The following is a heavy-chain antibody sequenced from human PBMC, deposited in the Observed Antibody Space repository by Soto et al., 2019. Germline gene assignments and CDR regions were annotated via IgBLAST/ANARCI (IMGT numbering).Heavy chain of an antibody. J-gene: IGHJ4*02. CDR2: ISYDGSNK. V-gene: IGHV3-30-3*01. Sequence: GGSLRLSCAASGFTFSSYAMHWVRQAPGKGLEWVAVISYDGSNKYYADSVKGRFTISRDNSKNTLYLQMNSLRAEDTAVYYCARSFVDTAMVLDYWGQGTLVTVYS. D-gene: IGHD5-18*01. CDR1: GFTFSSYA. CDR3: ARSFVDTAMVLDY.